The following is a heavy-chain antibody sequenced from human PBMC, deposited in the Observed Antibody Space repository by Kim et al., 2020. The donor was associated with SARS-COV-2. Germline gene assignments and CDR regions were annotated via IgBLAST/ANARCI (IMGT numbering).Heavy chain of an antibody. CDR3: AKESGGYYYYGMDV. Sequence: GGSLRLSCAASGFTFDDYAMHWVRQAPGKGLEWVSGISWNSGSIGYADSVKGRFTISRDNAKNSLYLQMNSLRAEDTALYYCAKESGGYYYYGMDVWGQGTTVTVFS. CDR2: ISWNSGSI. J-gene: IGHJ6*02. V-gene: IGHV3-9*01. D-gene: IGHD5-12*01. CDR1: GFTFDDYA.